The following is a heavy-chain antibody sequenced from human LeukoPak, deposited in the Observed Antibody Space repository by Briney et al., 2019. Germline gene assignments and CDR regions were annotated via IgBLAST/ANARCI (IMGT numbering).Heavy chain of an antibody. J-gene: IGHJ4*02. V-gene: IGHV3-21*01. CDR1: GFTFSSYS. CDR3: ARVPTSSGWTGY. Sequence: GGSLRLSCAASGFTFSSYSMNWVRQAPGKGLEWVSSISSSSSYIYYADSVKGRFTISRDNAKNSPYLQMNSLRAEDTAVYYCARVPTSSGWTGYWGQGTLVTVSS. D-gene: IGHD6-19*01. CDR2: ISSSSSYI.